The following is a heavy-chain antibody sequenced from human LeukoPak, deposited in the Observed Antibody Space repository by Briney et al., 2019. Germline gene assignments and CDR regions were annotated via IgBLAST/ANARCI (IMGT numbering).Heavy chain of an antibody. CDR3: ARGRLYDSSGYYERFDAFDI. V-gene: IGHV3-11*04. Sequence: GGSLRLSCAASGFTFSDYYMSWIRQAPGKGLEWVSYISSSGSTIYYADSVKGRFTISRDNAKNSLYLQMNSLRAEDTAVYYCARGRLYDSSGYYERFDAFDIWGQGTMVTVSS. J-gene: IGHJ3*02. CDR2: ISSSGSTI. CDR1: GFTFSDYY. D-gene: IGHD3-22*01.